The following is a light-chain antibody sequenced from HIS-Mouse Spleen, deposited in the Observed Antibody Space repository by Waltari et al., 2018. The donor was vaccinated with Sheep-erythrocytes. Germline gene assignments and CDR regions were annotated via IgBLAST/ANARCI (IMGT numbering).Light chain of an antibody. V-gene: IGKV3-15*01. CDR3: QQYKNWPPPYT. Sequence: EIVMTQSPATLSVSPGERATLSCRASQRVSSNLAWYQQKPGQAPSLLIYGASTRATGIPARFSGSGSRTEITRTNSRMQSEDFAVYYCQQYKNWPPPYTVGQGTKLEIK. CDR1: QRVSSN. J-gene: IGKJ2*01. CDR2: GAS.